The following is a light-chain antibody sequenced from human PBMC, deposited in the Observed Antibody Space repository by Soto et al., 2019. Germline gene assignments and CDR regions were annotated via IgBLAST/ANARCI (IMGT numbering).Light chain of an antibody. V-gene: IGKV1-5*01. CDR1: QSISSW. J-gene: IGKJ4*01. CDR3: QQYNSYSST. CDR2: DAS. Sequence: DLQMKKYTSTLSASVGDRVTITCRASQSISSWLAWYQQKPGKAPKLLIYDASSLESGVPSRFSGSGSGTEFTLTISILHPDDFATYYCQQYNSYSSTFGGGTK.